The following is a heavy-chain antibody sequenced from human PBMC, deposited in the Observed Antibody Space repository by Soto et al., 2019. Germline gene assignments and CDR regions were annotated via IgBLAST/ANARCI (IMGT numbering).Heavy chain of an antibody. Sequence: PSETLSLTCTVSGGSISSGDYYWSWIRQPPGKGLEWIGYIYYSGSTYYNPSLKSRVTISVDTSKNQFSLKLSSVTAADTAVYYCARTYDSSGYYDDLFDYCGQGTLVTVYS. J-gene: IGHJ4*02. CDR1: GGSISSGDYY. D-gene: IGHD3-22*01. CDR3: ARTYDSSGYYDDLFDY. V-gene: IGHV4-30-4*01. CDR2: IYYSGST.